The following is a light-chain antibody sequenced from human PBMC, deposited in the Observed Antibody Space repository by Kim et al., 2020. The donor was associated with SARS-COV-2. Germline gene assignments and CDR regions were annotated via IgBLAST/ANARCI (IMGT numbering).Light chain of an antibody. V-gene: IGKV3-11*01. CDR2: YAA. J-gene: IGKJ1*01. Sequence: SPEERATPSCRASQSASSYLAWYQQKPGQAPRLLIYYAANRATGIPARFSGSGSGTYFTLTISSLEPKDFAVYYCQQRSNWPRTFGQGTKVDIK. CDR1: QSASSY. CDR3: QQRSNWPRT.